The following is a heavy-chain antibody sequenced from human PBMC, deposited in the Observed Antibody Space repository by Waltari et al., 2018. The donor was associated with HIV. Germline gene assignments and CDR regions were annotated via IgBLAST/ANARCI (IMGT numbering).Heavy chain of an antibody. J-gene: IGHJ4*02. V-gene: IGHV3-30*03. CDR2: ISPDGSNI. D-gene: IGHD2-21*02. CDR1: GFMFSRNA. CDR3: TRDQDGGDRAFDY. Sequence: QVHLVESGGGVVQPGRSLRLSCAVSGFMFSRNAMHWVRQAPGKGLEWVALISPDGSNIYYAESVKGRFTISRDNPKNTLYMQMNSLREEDTAVYYCTRDQDGGDRAFDYWGLGTLVTVSS.